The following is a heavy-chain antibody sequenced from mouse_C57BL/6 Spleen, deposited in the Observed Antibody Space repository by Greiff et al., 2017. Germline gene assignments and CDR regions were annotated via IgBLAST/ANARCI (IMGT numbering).Heavy chain of an antibody. CDR2: IDPSDSYT. CDR1: GYTFTSYW. Sequence: QVQLQQPGAELVMPGASVKLSCKASGYTFTSYWMHWVKQRPGQGLEWIGEIDPSDSYTNYNQKFKGKSTLTVDKSSSTAYMQLGSLTSEDSAVYYCARSSVVAPGFAYWGQGTLVTVSA. J-gene: IGHJ3*01. D-gene: IGHD1-1*01. V-gene: IGHV1-69*01. CDR3: ARSSVVAPGFAY.